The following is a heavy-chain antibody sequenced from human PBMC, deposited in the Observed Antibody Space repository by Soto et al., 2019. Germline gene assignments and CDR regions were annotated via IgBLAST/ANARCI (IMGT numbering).Heavy chain of an antibody. CDR1: GFTFSSYA. D-gene: IGHD1-1*01. V-gene: IGHV3-30-3*01. Sequence: SGGSLRLSCSASGFTFSSYAMHWVGQGPGKGLECVAVISYDGSNKYYADSVKGRFTISRDNYKNTLYLQLKRLRAEDTAIYYCASKIFGTTYFDYCGQGAMVTVSS. CDR2: ISYDGSNK. CDR3: ASKIFGTTYFDY. J-gene: IGHJ4*02.